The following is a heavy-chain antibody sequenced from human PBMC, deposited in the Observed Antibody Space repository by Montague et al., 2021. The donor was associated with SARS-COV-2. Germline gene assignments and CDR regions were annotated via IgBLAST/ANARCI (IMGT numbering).Heavy chain of an antibody. CDR2: ITGSGGGT. Sequence: SLRLSCAASGFTFSSYAMSWVRQAPGKGLEWVSAITGSGGGTHYAGSVKGRFTISKDNSKSMLYLQMNSLRAEDTAVYYCAKDQVYSGSYFADWGQGTLVTVSS. CDR1: GFTFSSYA. J-gene: IGHJ4*02. CDR3: AKDQVYSGSYFAD. V-gene: IGHV3-23*01. D-gene: IGHD1-26*01.